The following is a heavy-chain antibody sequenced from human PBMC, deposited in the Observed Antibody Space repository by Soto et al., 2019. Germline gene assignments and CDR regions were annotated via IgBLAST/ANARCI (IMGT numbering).Heavy chain of an antibody. CDR1: GYTFTSYG. J-gene: IGHJ6*02. V-gene: IGHV1-18*01. CDR3: VLSSGYESGPYYGMDV. Sequence: GASVKVSCKASGYTFTSYGISWVRQAPGQGLEWMGWISAYNGNTNYAQKLRGRVTMTTDTSTSTAYMELRSLRSDDTAVYYCVLSSGYESGPYYGMDVWGQGTTVTVSS. CDR2: ISAYNGNT. D-gene: IGHD3-22*01.